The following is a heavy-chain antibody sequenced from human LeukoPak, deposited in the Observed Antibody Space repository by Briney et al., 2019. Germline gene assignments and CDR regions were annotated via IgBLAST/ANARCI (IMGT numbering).Heavy chain of an antibody. D-gene: IGHD2-15*01. J-gene: IGHJ4*02. V-gene: IGHV1-69*04. CDR3: ARGLIQDIVVVVAATPAFDY. Sequence: SVKVSCKASGYTFTSYYMHWVRQAPGQGLEWMGRIIPILGIANYAQKFQGRVTITADKSTSTAYMELSSLRSEDTAVYYCARGLIQDIVVVVAATPAFDYWGQGTLVTVSS. CDR1: GYTFTSYY. CDR2: IIPILGIA.